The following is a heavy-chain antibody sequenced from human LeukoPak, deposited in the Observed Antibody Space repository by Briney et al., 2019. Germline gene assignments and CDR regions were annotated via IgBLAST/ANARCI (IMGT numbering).Heavy chain of an antibody. CDR1: GFIFSSYW. Sequence: GGSLRLSCAVSGFIFSSYWMSWVRQAPGKGLEWVANIKQDGSEKYYLDSVKGRFTISRDKSKNTLYLQMNSLRAEDTAVYYCARAPSGENDEYYFDSWGQGTLVTVSS. J-gene: IGHJ4*02. CDR2: IKQDGSEK. V-gene: IGHV3-7*01. CDR3: ARAPSGENDEYYFDS. D-gene: IGHD1-1*01.